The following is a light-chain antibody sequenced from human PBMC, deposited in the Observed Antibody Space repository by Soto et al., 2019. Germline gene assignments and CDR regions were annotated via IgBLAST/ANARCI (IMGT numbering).Light chain of an antibody. Sequence: QSALTQPASVSGSPGQSITITCTGTSSDVGAYNYVSWYRQLPGKAPKLMIYEVTNRPLGVSDRFSASKSGTSASLAISGLLSEDEADYFCAAWDDILNGHWVFGGGTKLTVL. CDR1: SSDVGAYNY. J-gene: IGLJ3*02. CDR3: AAWDDILNGHWV. CDR2: EVT. V-gene: IGLV2-14*03.